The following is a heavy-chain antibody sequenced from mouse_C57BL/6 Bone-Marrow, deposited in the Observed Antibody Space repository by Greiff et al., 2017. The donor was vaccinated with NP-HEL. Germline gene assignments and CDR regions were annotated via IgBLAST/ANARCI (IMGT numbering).Heavy chain of an antibody. CDR1: GFSFNTYA. CDR3: VRQEGWDTFAY. CDR2: IRSKSNNYAT. V-gene: IGHV10-1*01. D-gene: IGHD3-3*01. Sequence: EVQLVESGGGLVQPKGSLKLSCAASGFSFNTYAMNWVRQAPGKGLDWVARIRSKSNNYATYYADSVKDRFTISRDDSESMLYLQMNNLKTEDTAMYYCVRQEGWDTFAYWGQGTLVTVSA. J-gene: IGHJ3*01.